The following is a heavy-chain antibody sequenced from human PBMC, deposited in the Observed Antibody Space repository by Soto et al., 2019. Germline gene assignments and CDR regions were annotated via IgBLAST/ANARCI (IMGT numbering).Heavy chain of an antibody. J-gene: IGHJ4*02. Sequence: ASVKVSCKTSGYSFSSIGISWVRQAPGQGLEWMGWISPHKDNTYYAQRRQGRVTMTTDTSTSTAYMELRSLRSDDTAVYFCARDFDGSGSYYTNYWGQGTLVTVSS. CDR1: GYSFSSIG. CDR2: ISPHKDNT. D-gene: IGHD3-10*01. CDR3: ARDFDGSGSYYTNY. V-gene: IGHV1-18*01.